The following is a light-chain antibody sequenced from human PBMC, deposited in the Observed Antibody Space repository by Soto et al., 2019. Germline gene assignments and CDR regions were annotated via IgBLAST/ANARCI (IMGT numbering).Light chain of an antibody. V-gene: IGKV3-20*01. J-gene: IGKJ1*01. CDR2: GAS. CDR1: QSVASNN. Sequence: DIVLTQSPGTLSLSPGERATLSCRASQSVASNNLAWYQQIPCQSPRILIYGASSRATGIPDRFSGSGSGPDFNLTISRLEPEDFAVYYCQQYGSSPRTFGQGTRVEIK. CDR3: QQYGSSPRT.